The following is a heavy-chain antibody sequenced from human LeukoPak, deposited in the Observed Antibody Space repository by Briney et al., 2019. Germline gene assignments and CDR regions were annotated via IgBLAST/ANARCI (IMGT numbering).Heavy chain of an antibody. CDR3: ARDGSAYNFDY. Sequence: GGSLRLSCAASGFTFSTSWMHWVRQARGKGLVWVSRVESNGRNTIYADSVKGRFTISRDNRKNTLYLQMNSLRAEDTAVYYCARDGSAYNFDYWGQGTLVTVSS. V-gene: IGHV3-74*01. D-gene: IGHD5-24*01. J-gene: IGHJ4*02. CDR1: GFTFSTSW. CDR2: VESNGRNT.